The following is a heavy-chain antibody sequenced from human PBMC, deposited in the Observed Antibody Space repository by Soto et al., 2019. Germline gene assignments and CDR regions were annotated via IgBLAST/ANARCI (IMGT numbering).Heavy chain of an antibody. CDR3: ASIGWGGDS. CDR1: GGSVRTGSYH. Sequence: PSETLSLTCSVSGGSVRTGSYHWSWIRQPPGKGLEWIGFIPNNGSPDYNPSLKSRVVVSIDRSKNQFSLKVNSVTAADTAVYFCASIGWGGDSWGQGTLVTVSS. J-gene: IGHJ4*02. D-gene: IGHD7-27*01. V-gene: IGHV4-61*01. CDR2: IPNNGSP.